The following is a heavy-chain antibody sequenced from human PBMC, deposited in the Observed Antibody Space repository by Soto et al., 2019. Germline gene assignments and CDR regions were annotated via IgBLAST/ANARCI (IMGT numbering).Heavy chain of an antibody. D-gene: IGHD3-10*01. V-gene: IGHV1-8*01. CDR3: ARGLPHITMVRGPSIDL. CDR2: MNPNSGNT. CDR1: GYTFTSYD. Sequence: ASVKVSCKASGYTFTSYDINWVRQATGQGLEWMGWMNPNSGNTGYAQKFQGRVTMTRNTSISTACMELSSLRSEDTAVYYCARGLPHITMVRGPSIDLWGQRTLVIVSS. J-gene: IGHJ5*02.